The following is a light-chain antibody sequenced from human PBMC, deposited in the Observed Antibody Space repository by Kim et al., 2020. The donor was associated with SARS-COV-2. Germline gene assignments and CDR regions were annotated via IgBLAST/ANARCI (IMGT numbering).Light chain of an antibody. CDR2: GAS. Sequence: PGERATLPSRASQRVHTYLAWYQQKPGQAPRLLLYGASNRATGVPARFSGSGSGTDFTFSISNLESEDFAPYYCHQYNDWPLTFGGGTKVDIK. CDR1: QRVHTY. CDR3: HQYNDWPLT. V-gene: IGKV3-15*01. J-gene: IGKJ4*01.